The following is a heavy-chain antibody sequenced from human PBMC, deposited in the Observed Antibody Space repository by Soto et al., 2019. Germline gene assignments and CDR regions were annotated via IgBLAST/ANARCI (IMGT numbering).Heavy chain of an antibody. V-gene: IGHV1-18*01. CDR2: ISPYDGNT. D-gene: IGHD3-22*01. J-gene: IGHJ6*02. CDR1: GYTFSSYG. Sequence: ASVKVSCKASGYTFSSYGINWVRQAPGQGPEWLGWISPYDGNTKYAQILQGRVSMTTDTSTKTAYMEVRSLRSDDTAVYYCARGGYYDSSGSRNYHYYGMNVWGQGTTVTVSS. CDR3: ARGGYYDSSGSRNYHYYGMNV.